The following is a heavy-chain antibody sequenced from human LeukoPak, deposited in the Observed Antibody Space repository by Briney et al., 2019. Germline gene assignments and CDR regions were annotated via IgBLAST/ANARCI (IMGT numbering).Heavy chain of an antibody. CDR1: GFSFGAFP. CDR2: ISTSGDTT. D-gene: IGHD3-22*01. Sequence: GGSLRLSCAASGFSFGAFPMTWVRQAPGKGLEWVSAISTSGDTTYYADSVKGRFSISRDNSKNTLFLHMNRLRAEDTAVYYCAIMHPYYDGRGYWVQWGQGTLVTVSS. J-gene: IGHJ4*02. CDR3: AIMHPYYDGRGYWVQ. V-gene: IGHV3-23*01.